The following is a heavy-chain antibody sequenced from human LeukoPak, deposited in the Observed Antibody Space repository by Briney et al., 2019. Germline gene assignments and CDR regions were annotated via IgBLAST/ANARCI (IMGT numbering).Heavy chain of an antibody. J-gene: IGHJ4*02. Sequence: SETLSLTCTVSGGSISSSSSYYWGWIRQPPGKGLEWVGSIYYSGSTYHNPSLKSRVTISIDTSKNQFSLRLSSVTAADTAVYYCARHSGTYPFDYWGQGALVTVSS. D-gene: IGHD1-26*01. CDR1: GGSISSSSSYY. V-gene: IGHV4-39*01. CDR3: ARHSGTYPFDY. CDR2: IYYSGST.